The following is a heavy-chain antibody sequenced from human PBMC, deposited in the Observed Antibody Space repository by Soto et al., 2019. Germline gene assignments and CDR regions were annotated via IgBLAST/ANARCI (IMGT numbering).Heavy chain of an antibody. V-gene: IGHV3-23*01. CDR1: GFTFSSYA. CDR2: ISGSGGST. Sequence: GGSLRLSCAASGFTFSSYAMSWVRQAPGKGLEWVSAISGSGGSTYYADSVKGRFTISRDNSKNTLYLQMNSLRAEDTAVYYCAKATYYYGSGSYDYWGQGTLVTVSS. CDR3: AKATYYYGSGSYDY. J-gene: IGHJ4*02. D-gene: IGHD3-10*01.